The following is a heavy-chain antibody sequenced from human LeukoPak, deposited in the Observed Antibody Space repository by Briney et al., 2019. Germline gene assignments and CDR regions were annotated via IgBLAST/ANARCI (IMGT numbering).Heavy chain of an antibody. J-gene: IGHJ5*02. D-gene: IGHD5-24*01. CDR1: GASIRSYY. CDR3: ARQEEMATIRAWFDP. CDR2: VYYSGNT. Sequence: PSETLSLTCTISGASIRSYYWNWIRQPPGKELEWIGYVYYSGNTDYNPSLKSRVTISLDTSKNQFSLKLSSVTAADTAVYYCARQEEMATIRAWFDPWGQGALVTVSS. V-gene: IGHV4-59*08.